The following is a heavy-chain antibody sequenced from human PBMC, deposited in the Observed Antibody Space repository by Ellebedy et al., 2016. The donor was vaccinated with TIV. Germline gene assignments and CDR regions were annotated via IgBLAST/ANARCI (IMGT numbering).Heavy chain of an antibody. CDR1: GFTVSSYW. D-gene: IGHD6-19*01. CDR3: ARGSRWIIDY. Sequence: PGGSLRLSCTDSGFTVSSYWMQWVRQAPGKGLEWVTNIKQDGSEEYYLDSVKGRFTISRDNAKKSLYLQMNSMRSEDTAVYYCARGSRWIIDYWGQGTLVTVSS. J-gene: IGHJ4*02. CDR2: IKQDGSEE. V-gene: IGHV3-7*04.